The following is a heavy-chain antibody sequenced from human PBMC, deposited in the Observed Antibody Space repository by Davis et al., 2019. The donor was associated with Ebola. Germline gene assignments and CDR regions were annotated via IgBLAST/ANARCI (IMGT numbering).Heavy chain of an antibody. V-gene: IGHV3-48*02. J-gene: IGHJ6*02. CDR3: ARAVDYYYGMDV. CDR2: ISSSSSTI. Sequence: PGGSLRLSCAASGFTFSSYSMNWVRQAPGKGQEWVSYISSSSSTIYYADSVKGRFTISRDNAKNSLYLQMNSLRDEDTAVYYCARAVDYYYGMDVWGQGTTVTVSS. CDR1: GFTFSSYS.